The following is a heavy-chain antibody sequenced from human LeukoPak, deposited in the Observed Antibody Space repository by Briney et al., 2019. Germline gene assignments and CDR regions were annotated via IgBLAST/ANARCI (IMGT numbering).Heavy chain of an antibody. CDR2: ISAYNGNT. Sequence: ASVKVSCRASGYTITGYYMHWVRQAPGQGLEWMGWISAYNGNTNYAQKLQCRVTMTTDTSTSTAYMELRSLRSDDTAVYYCARAYGMDVWGQGTTVTVSS. J-gene: IGHJ6*02. CDR1: GYTITGYY. V-gene: IGHV1-18*04. CDR3: ARAYGMDV.